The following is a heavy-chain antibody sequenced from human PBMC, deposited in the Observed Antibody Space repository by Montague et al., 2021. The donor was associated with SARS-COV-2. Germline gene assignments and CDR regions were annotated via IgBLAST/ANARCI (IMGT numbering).Heavy chain of an antibody. V-gene: IGHV4-31*03. Sequence: TLSLTCTVSGGSISSGGYYWSWIRQHPGKGLEWIGYIYYSGSTYYNPSLESRVTISVDTSKNQFSLKLSSVTAADTAVYYCATRTPWVGPESETWYDDSSGYTLGAFDIWGQGTMVTVSS. J-gene: IGHJ3*02. D-gene: IGHD3-22*01. CDR3: ATRTPWVGPESETWYDDSSGYTLGAFDI. CDR2: IYYSGST. CDR1: GGSISSGGYY.